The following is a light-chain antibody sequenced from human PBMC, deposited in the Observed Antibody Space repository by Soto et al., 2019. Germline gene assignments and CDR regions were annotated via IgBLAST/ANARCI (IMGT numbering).Light chain of an antibody. CDR1: QSVSSY. Sequence: EIVLTQSPATLSLSAGERATLSCRTSQSVSSYLAWYQQKRGQAPRLLIYDASNRATGIPARFSGSGSGTDFTLTISSLEPEDFAVYYCQQRSNWPITFGQGTRLEIK. V-gene: IGKV3-11*01. CDR2: DAS. CDR3: QQRSNWPIT. J-gene: IGKJ5*01.